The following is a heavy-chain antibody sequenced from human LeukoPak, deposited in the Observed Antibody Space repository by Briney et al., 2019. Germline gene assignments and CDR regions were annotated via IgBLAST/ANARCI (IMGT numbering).Heavy chain of an antibody. D-gene: IGHD3-9*01. V-gene: IGHV1-46*01. CDR3: ARGNYDILTGYRYYYYYYMDV. CDR2: INPSGGST. Sequence: ASVKVSCKASGYTFTSYYMHWVRQAPGQGLEWMGIINPSGGSTSYAQKFQGRVTMTRDMSTSTVYMELSSLRSEDTAVYYCARGNYDILTGYRYYYYYYMDVWGKGTTVTISS. J-gene: IGHJ6*03. CDR1: GYTFTSYY.